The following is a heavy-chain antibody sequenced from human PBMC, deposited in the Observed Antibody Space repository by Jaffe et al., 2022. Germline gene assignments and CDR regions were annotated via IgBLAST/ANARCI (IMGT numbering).Heavy chain of an antibody. Sequence: EVQLVESGGGLVQPGGSLRLSCAASGFTFSSYEMNWVRQAPGKGLEWVSYISSSGSTIYYADSVKGRFTISRDNAKNSLYLQMNSLRAEDTAVYYCARDRRLDKYSSGFYDAFDIWGQGTMVTVSS. CDR3: ARDRRLDKYSSGFYDAFDI. CDR1: GFTFSSYE. V-gene: IGHV3-48*03. D-gene: IGHD6-19*01. CDR2: ISSSGSTI. J-gene: IGHJ3*02.